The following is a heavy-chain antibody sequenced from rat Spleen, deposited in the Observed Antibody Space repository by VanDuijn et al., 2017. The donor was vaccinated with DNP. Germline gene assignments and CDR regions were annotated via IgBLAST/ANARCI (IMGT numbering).Heavy chain of an antibody. V-gene: IGHV5-31*01. CDR2: INSGGGHS. J-gene: IGHJ2*01. D-gene: IGHD3-3*01. CDR3: VTGPLDY. Sequence: EVQLVESGGGLVQPGRSLKLSCVVSEFRFNNHWMTWIRQVPGKGLEWVASINSGGGHSYYPGSVKGRFTLSRDIAKNTLYLQMNSLRSEDTATYYCVTGPLDYWGQGVVVTVSS. CDR1: EFRFNNHW.